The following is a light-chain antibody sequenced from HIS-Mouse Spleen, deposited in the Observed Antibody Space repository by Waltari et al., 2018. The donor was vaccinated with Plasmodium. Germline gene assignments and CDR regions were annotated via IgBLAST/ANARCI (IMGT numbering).Light chain of an antibody. J-gene: IGLJ1*01. V-gene: IGLV2-14*03. Sequence: QSALTPPASVSGSPGQSITISCPGTSSDVGGYNYVPWYQQHPGKAPKLMIYDVSNRPSGVSNRFSGSKSGNTASLTISGLQAEDEADYYCSSYTSSSTLNYVFGTGTKVTVL. CDR1: SSDVGGYNY. CDR3: SSYTSSSTLNYV. CDR2: DVS.